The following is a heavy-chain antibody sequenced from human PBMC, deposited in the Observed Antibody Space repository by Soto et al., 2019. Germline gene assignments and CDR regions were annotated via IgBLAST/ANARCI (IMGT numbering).Heavy chain of an antibody. CDR1: GGTFSSYA. D-gene: IGHD5-18*01. J-gene: IGHJ4*02. CDR2: IIPIFGTA. CDR3: ASRGLERYSYGWGAYDY. V-gene: IGHV1-69*06. Sequence: SVKVSCKASGGTFSSYAISWVRQAPGQGLEWMGGIIPIFGTANYAQKFQGRVTITADKSTSTAYMELSSLRSEDTAVYYCASRGLERYSYGWGAYDYWGQGTLVTVSS.